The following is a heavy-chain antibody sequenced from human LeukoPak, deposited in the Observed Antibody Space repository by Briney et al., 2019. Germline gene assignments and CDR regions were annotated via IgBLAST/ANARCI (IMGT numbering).Heavy chain of an antibody. J-gene: IGHJ3*02. Sequence: GGSLRLSCAASGFTFSSYWMSWVRQAPGKGLEWVANIKQDGSEKYYVDSVKGRFTISRDNAKNSLYLQMNSLRAEDTAVYYCASPPRTGYSGGWAALDIWGQGTMVTVSS. D-gene: IGHD6-19*01. CDR1: GFTFSSYW. CDR3: ASPPRTGYSGGWAALDI. CDR2: IKQDGSEK. V-gene: IGHV3-7*01.